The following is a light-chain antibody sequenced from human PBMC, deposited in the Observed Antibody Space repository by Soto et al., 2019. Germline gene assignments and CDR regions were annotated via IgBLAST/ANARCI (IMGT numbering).Light chain of an antibody. CDR1: QGINSW. Sequence: DIQMTQSPSSVSASVGDRVTITCRASQGINSWLAWYQQKPGKVPKLMIYAASSLQSGVTSRFSGSGSGTDFTITINSLQHEDFATYYCLKVCSHPYTFGGATNVEIK. V-gene: IGKV1-12*01. CDR2: AAS. CDR3: LKVCSHPYT. J-gene: IGKJ4*01.